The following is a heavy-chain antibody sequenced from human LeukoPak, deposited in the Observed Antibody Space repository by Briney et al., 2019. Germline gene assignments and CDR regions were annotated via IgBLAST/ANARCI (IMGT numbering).Heavy chain of an antibody. J-gene: IGHJ4*02. D-gene: IGHD4-23*01. Sequence: SETLSLTCTVSGGSISSGGYYWSWIRQPPGKGLEWIGYIYYSGSTNYNPSLKSRVTISVDTSKNQFSLKLSSVTAADTAVYYCARARPTTVVSYGDFDYWGQGTLVTVSS. CDR2: IYYSGST. V-gene: IGHV4-61*08. CDR3: ARARPTTVVSYGDFDY. CDR1: GGSISSGGYY.